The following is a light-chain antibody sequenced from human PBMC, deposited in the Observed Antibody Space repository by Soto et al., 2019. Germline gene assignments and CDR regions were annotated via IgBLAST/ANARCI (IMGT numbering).Light chain of an antibody. J-gene: IGKJ1*01. CDR1: QSISSW. V-gene: IGKV1-5*01. CDR2: DAS. CDR3: QQYNSYSPWT. Sequence: IQMTQSPSSLSASVGDRVTITCRASQSISSWLAWYQQKPGKAPKLLIYDASSLESGVPSRFSGSGSGTEFTLTISSLQHDDFATYYCQQYNSYSPWTFGQGTKVDIK.